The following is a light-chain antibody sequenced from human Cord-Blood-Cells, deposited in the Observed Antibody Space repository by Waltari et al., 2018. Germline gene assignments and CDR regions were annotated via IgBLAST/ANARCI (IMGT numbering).Light chain of an antibody. J-gene: IGLJ2*01. CDR1: SLRSYY. V-gene: IGLV3-19*01. CDR3: NSRDSSGNHLV. CDR2: GKN. Sequence: SSELTQDPAVSVALGQTVRITCQGDSLRSYYASWYQQKPGQAPVLVIYGKNNRPSGIPDRFSGSSSGNTASSTITGAQAEDDADYYCNSRDSSGNHLVFGGGTKLTVL.